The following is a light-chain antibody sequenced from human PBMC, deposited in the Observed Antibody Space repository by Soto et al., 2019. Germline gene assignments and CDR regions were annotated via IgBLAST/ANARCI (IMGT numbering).Light chain of an antibody. CDR3: QPYNHGPPLT. Sequence: EIVMTQSPATLSVSPGERATLSCRASQSVSSNLAWYQQKPGQAPRLLIYGASTRATGIPARFSGSGSGTEFTLPISRMQCEDFAFYYCQPYNHGPPLTLGGGTSGDIK. J-gene: IGKJ4*01. CDR1: QSVSSN. V-gene: IGKV3-15*01. CDR2: GAS.